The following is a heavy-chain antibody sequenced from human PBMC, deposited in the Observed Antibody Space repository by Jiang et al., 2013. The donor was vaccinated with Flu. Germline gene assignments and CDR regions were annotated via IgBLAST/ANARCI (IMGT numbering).Heavy chain of an antibody. CDR1: GGTFNNNA. Sequence: SGAEVKKPGSSVKVSCEASGGTFNNNAVNWVRQAPGQGLEWMGRIIPMSGKEYYAQKFQARVTITADKSSTTAYMELSSLRSEDTAVYYCARGLVISGMDVWGQGTTVTVSS. V-gene: IGHV1-69*04. CDR2: IIPMSGKE. CDR3: ARGLVISGMDV. D-gene: IGHD3/OR15-3a*01. J-gene: IGHJ6*02.